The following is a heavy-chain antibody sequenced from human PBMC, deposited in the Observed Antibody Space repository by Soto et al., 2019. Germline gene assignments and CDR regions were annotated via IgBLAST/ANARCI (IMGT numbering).Heavy chain of an antibody. CDR2: IYHSGST. CDR1: GGSISSGGYS. V-gene: IGHV4-30-2*01. Sequence: QLQLQESGSGLVKPSQTLFLTCAVSGGSISSGGYSWSWIRQPPGKGLEWIGYIYHSGSTYYNPSLKGRFTISVDRSKNQFSLKLSSVTAADTAVYYCAAGGGLPRYYWGQGTLVTVSS. D-gene: IGHD5-12*01. CDR3: AAGGGLPRYY. J-gene: IGHJ4*02.